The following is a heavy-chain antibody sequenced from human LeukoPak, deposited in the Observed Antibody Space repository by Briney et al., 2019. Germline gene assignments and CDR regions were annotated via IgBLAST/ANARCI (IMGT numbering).Heavy chain of an antibody. CDR3: AKVAGYGDEYYFDY. CDR1: GFTFSSYG. D-gene: IGHD4-17*01. V-gene: IGHV3-30*18. Sequence: PGGSLRLSCAASGFTFSSYGMHWVRQAPGKGLEWVAVISYDGSNKYYADSVKGRFTISRDNSKNTLYLQINSLRAEDTAVYYCAKVAGYGDEYYFDYWGQGTLVTVSS. CDR2: ISYDGSNK. J-gene: IGHJ4*02.